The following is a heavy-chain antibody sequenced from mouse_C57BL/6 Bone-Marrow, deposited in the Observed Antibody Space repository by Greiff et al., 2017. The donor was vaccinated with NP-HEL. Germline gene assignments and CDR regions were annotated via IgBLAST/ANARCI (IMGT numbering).Heavy chain of an antibody. CDR1: GFNIKDYY. CDR3: AFYYSNYVWYFDV. J-gene: IGHJ1*03. V-gene: IGHV14-2*01. CDR2: IDPEDGET. Sequence: EVQLQQSGAELVKPGASVKLSCTASGFNIKDYYMHWVKQRTEQGLEWIGRIDPEDGETKYAPKVQGKATITADTSSNTAYLQLSSLTSEDTAVYYCAFYYSNYVWYFDVWGTGTTVTVSS. D-gene: IGHD2-5*01.